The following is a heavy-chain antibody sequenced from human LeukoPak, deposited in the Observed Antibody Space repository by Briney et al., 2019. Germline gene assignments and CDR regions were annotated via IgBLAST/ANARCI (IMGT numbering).Heavy chain of an antibody. J-gene: IGHJ4*02. CDR2: ISHSGTT. D-gene: IGHD2-15*01. V-gene: IGHV4-34*01. CDR1: GGSFSDYY. Sequence: SETLSPTCAVYGGSFSDYYWTWIRQTPTKRLEWNGEISHSGTTNYNPSLRGRVTISVDTPKKQFSLEGTSVTPAARAVYYCGRTLRSVSWYIENWGEGTLVTVSS. CDR3: GRTLRSVSWYIEN.